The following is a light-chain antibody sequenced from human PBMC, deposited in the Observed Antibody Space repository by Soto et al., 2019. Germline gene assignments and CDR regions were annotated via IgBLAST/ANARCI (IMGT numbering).Light chain of an antibody. V-gene: IGLV1-44*01. CDR1: NSNIGSYT. CDR3: AAWDDSLNGYV. J-gene: IGLJ1*01. CDR2: NND. Sequence: QSALTQPPSASGTPGQRVTISCSGRNSNIGSYTVNWFQQLSGTAPKLLIYNNDQRPSGVPDRFSGSKSGTSASLAISGLQSEDEADYYCAAWDDSLNGYVFGTGTKLTVL.